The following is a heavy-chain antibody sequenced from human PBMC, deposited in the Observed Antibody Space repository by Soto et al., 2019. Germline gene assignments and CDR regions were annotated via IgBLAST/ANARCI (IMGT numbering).Heavy chain of an antibody. CDR1: GYTFTSYD. CDR2: MNPNSGNT. Sequence: ASVKVSCKASGYTFTSYDINWVRQATGQGLEWMGWMNPNSGNTGYAQKFQGRVTMTRNISISTACMELSSLRSEDTAVYYCALFLEGKGDAFDIWGQGTMVTVSS. J-gene: IGHJ3*02. CDR3: ALFLEGKGDAFDI. D-gene: IGHD2-21*01. V-gene: IGHV1-8*01.